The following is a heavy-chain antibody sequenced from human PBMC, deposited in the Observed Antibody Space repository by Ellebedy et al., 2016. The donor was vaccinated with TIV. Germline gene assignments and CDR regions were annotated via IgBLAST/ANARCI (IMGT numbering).Heavy chain of an antibody. CDR3: ASFYGDYEGGDAFDI. CDR2: IYYSGST. V-gene: IGHV4-59*08. J-gene: IGHJ3*02. D-gene: IGHD4-17*01. CDR1: GGSISSYY. Sequence: SETLSLTCTVSGGSISSYYWSWIRQPPGKGLEWIGYIYYSGSTNYNPSLKSRVTISVDTSKNQFSLKLSSVTAADTAVYYCASFYGDYEGGDAFDIWGQGTMVTVSS.